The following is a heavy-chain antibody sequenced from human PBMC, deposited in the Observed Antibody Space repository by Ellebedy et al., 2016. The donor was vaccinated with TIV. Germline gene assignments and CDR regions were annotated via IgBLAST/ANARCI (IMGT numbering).Heavy chain of an antibody. J-gene: IGHJ5*01. D-gene: IGHD3-22*01. Sequence: SETLSLTXAAYGGSFSGYYWNWIRKPPGRGVEWIGEINHSGRTNYDPSLKSRVTISVDTSKNQFSLKLSSLTAADTGAYYCPRGRQSDDRDAYYLDSWGRGTQIIVSS. CDR3: PRGRQSDDRDAYYLDS. CDR1: GGSFSGYY. CDR2: INHSGRT. V-gene: IGHV4-34*01.